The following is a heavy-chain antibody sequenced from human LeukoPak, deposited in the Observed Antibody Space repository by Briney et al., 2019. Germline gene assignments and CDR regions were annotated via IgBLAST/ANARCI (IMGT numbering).Heavy chain of an antibody. J-gene: IGHJ1*01. Sequence: ASVKVSCKTSNYTFSNYGITWVRQAPGQGLEWMGWIGAYSGNSEFAQKFQGRVTMTTDASSGTAYMELTNLTPDDTAVYFCARDSSAFYGSEYFQHWGQGTLVTASS. CDR3: ARDSSAFYGSEYFQH. CDR2: IGAYSGNS. CDR1: NYTFSNYG. V-gene: IGHV1-18*01. D-gene: IGHD2/OR15-2a*01.